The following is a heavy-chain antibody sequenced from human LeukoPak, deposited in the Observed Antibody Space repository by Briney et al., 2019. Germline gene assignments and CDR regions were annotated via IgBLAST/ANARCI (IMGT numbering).Heavy chain of an antibody. CDR1: GYTFTGYY. D-gene: IGHD3-22*01. J-gene: IGHJ4*02. CDR3: ATNLFYYDTSGYDYFDY. Sequence: ASVKVSCKASGYTFTGYYMHWVRQAPGQGLEWLGWINPYNGGTNYAQKFQGRVTMTRDTSINTAYIDLSRLRSDDTAVYYCATNLFYYDTSGYDYFDYWGQGTLVTVSS. V-gene: IGHV1-2*02. CDR2: INPYNGGT.